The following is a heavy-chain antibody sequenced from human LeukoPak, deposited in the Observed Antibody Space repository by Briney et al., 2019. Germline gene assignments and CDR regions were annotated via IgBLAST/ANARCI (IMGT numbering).Heavy chain of an antibody. D-gene: IGHD2-15*01. J-gene: IGHJ6*02. CDR3: ARDLVVYGMDV. Sequence: KPSETLSLTCTVSGGSISSYYWSWIRQPPGKGLEWIGYIYYSGSTNYNPSLKSRVTISVDTSKNQFSLKLSSVTAADTAVYYCARDLVVYGMDVWGQGTTVTVSS. CDR1: GGSISSYY. V-gene: IGHV4-59*01. CDR2: IYYSGST.